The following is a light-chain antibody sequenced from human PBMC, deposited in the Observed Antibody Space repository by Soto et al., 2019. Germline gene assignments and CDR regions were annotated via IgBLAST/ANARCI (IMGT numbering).Light chain of an antibody. CDR3: QQRRNWPRT. Sequence: EIVMTQSPATLSLSPGARATLSCRASKSVSRYLAWYQQRPGQAPRLLIYHASNRATGIPTRFTGSGSGTDFTLTISSLEPEDFAIYYCQQRRNWPRTFGQGTKVDIK. CDR2: HAS. J-gene: IGKJ1*01. V-gene: IGKV3-11*01. CDR1: KSVSRY.